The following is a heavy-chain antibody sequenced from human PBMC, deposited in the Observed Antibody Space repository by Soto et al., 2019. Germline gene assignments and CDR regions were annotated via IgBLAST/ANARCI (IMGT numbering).Heavy chain of an antibody. CDR1: GGTFSSYT. Sequence: QVQLVQSGAEVKKPGSSVKVSCKASGGTFSSYTISWVRQAPGQGLEWMGRIIPILGIANYAQKFQGRVTITADKSTSTAYMELSSLRSEDTAVYYCAREGGEKGVYGQPYYYYYMDVWGKGTTVTVSS. CDR2: IIPILGIA. V-gene: IGHV1-69*08. CDR3: AREGGEKGVYGQPYYYYYMDV. J-gene: IGHJ6*03. D-gene: IGHD5-12*01.